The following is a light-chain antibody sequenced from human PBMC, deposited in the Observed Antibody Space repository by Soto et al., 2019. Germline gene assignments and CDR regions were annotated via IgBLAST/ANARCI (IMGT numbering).Light chain of an antibody. Sequence: QSALTQPASVSGSPGQSITISCTGTSSDVGGYNFVSWYQHHPGKVPKLIIHGVSDRPSGVSNRFSGSKSGNVASLTISGLQDEDEADYYCSSKTASNTVIFGGGTKLTVL. V-gene: IGLV2-14*03. CDR2: GVS. J-gene: IGLJ2*01. CDR1: SSDVGGYNF. CDR3: SSKTASNTVI.